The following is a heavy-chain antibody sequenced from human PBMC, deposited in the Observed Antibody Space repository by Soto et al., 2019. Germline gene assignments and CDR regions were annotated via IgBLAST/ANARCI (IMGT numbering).Heavy chain of an antibody. CDR3: ARSTSDYGDLH. V-gene: IGHV1-8*01. J-gene: IGHJ1*01. Sequence: QVQLVQSGAEVKKPGASVKVSCKASGYTFTSYDINWVRQATGQGLEWMGWMNPNSGNTGYAQKFQGRVTMTRNTSISTAYMELISLRSDFTCVYYCARSTSDYGDLHWGQGTLVTVSS. CDR2: MNPNSGNT. CDR1: GYTFTSYD. D-gene: IGHD4-17*01.